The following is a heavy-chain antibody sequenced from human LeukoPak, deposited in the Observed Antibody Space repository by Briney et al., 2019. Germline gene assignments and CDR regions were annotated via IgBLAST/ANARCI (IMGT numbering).Heavy chain of an antibody. V-gene: IGHV1-2*02. CDR1: GYTFTGYY. CDR2: INPNSGGT. D-gene: IGHD6-13*01. J-gene: IGHJ5*02. CDR3: ARDPVAAAGTHWFDP. Sequence: ASVKVSCEASGYTFTGYYMHWVRQAPGQGLEWMGWINPNSGGTNYAQKLQGRVTMTTDTSTSTAYMELRSLRSDDTAVYYCARDPVAAAGTHWFDPWGQGTLVTVSS.